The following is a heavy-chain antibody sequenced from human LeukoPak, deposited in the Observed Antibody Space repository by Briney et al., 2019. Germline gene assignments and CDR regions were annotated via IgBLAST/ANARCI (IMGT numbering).Heavy chain of an antibody. CDR2: IYPGDSDT. D-gene: IGHD5-12*01. CDR3: ARRRWLRSLAGTYYFGY. Sequence: GESLKISWKGSGYSFTSYCIGGVRQMPGKGLEWMGIIYPGDSDTRYSPSFQGQVTISADKSISTAYLQWSSLKASDTAMYYCARRRWLRSLAGTYYFGYWGQGTMVTVSS. V-gene: IGHV5-51*01. J-gene: IGHJ4*02. CDR1: GYSFTSYC.